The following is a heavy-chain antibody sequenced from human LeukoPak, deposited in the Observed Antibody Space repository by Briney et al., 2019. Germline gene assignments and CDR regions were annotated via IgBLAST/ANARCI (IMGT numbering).Heavy chain of an antibody. V-gene: IGHV4-34*01. CDR3: ARGHYYFDY. J-gene: IGHJ4*02. Sequence: KPSETLSLTCAVYGGSFSGYYWSWIRQPPGKGLEWIGEINHSGSTNYNPSLKSRVTISVDTSKNQLSLKLSSVTAADTAVYYCARGHYYFDYWGQGTLVTVSS. CDR1: GGSFSGYY. CDR2: INHSGST.